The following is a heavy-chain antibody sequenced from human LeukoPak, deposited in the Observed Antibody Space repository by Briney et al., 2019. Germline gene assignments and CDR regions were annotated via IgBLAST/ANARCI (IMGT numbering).Heavy chain of an antibody. J-gene: IGHJ4*02. CDR3: ARDEPTVTTGPPVGS. Sequence: GGSLRLSCAASGFTFSRYWMHWVRQAPGKGLVWVSCINGYGTTTNYADSVKGRFTISRDNAKNTLYLQMNSLRVEDTAVYYCARDEPTVTTGPPVGSWGQGTLVTVSS. CDR1: GFTFSRYW. D-gene: IGHD4-17*01. CDR2: INGYGTTT. V-gene: IGHV3-74*01.